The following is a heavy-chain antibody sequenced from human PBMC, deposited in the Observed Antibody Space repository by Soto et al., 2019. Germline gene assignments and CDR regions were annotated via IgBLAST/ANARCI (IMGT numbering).Heavy chain of an antibody. CDR3: ARAWSSWSYFDY. J-gene: IGHJ4*02. D-gene: IGHD3-3*01. Sequence: SETLSLTCTVSGDSISGYYWSWIRQPPGKGLEWIGFIYYTGTPNYNPSLKSRVTISVDTSKNQFSLKLSSVTAADTAVYYCARAWSSWSYFDYWGQGTLVTAPQ. V-gene: IGHV4-59*01. CDR1: GDSISGYY. CDR2: IYYTGTP.